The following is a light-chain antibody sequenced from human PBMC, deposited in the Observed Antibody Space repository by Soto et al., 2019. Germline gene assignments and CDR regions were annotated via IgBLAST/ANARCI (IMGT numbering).Light chain of an antibody. Sequence: VLTQSPGTLSLSPGERATISCRARQSISSYYLAWYQHKPGQAPRLLMNGASSRATGIPHRFSGSGSGTDFTLTISRLEPEDCGVYYCQQYGGSPPHTFGQGTRLEIK. J-gene: IGKJ2*01. CDR2: GAS. CDR3: QQYGGSPPHT. V-gene: IGKV3-20*01. CDR1: QSISSYY.